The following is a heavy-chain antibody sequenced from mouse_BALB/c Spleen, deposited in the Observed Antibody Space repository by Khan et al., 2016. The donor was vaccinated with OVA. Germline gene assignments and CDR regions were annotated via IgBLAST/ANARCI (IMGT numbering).Heavy chain of an antibody. CDR1: GFNIKDYY. V-gene: IGHV14-1*02. CDR2: IDPENGNT. CDR3: DRRGYGNYWFAY. Sequence: VQLQQSGAELVRPGALVKLSCKASGFNIKDYYMLWVKQRPEQGLEWIGWIDPENGNTIYDPKFQPKASITADTSSNTAYLQLSSLTSEDTAVYYCDRRGYGNYWFAYWGQGTLVTVSA. J-gene: IGHJ3*01. D-gene: IGHD2-1*01.